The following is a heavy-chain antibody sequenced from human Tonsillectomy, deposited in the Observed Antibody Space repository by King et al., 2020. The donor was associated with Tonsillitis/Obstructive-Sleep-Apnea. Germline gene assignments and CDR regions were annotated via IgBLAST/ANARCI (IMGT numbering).Heavy chain of an antibody. CDR3: ARGLYESSGYPDY. V-gene: IGHV3-33*01. D-gene: IGHD3-22*01. Sequence: VQLVESGGGVVQPGTSLRLSCAASGFTFSNYGMHWDRQAPGKGLEWVAVIWYDGSNKYYADSVKGRFTISRDNSKNTLFLQMNSLRAEDTAMYYCARGLYESSGYPDYWGQGTLVTVSS. CDR1: GFTFSNYG. J-gene: IGHJ4*02. CDR2: IWYDGSNK.